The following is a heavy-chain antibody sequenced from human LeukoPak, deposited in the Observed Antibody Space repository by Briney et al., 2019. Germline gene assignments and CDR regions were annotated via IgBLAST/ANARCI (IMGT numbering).Heavy chain of an antibody. V-gene: IGHV4-38-2*01. CDR2: IYHSGST. CDR1: GYSISSGYF. D-gene: IGHD4-23*01. CDR3: ARDYGGHAIFDY. J-gene: IGHJ4*02. Sequence: PSETLSLTCVVSGYSISSGYFWGWIRQPPGKGLEWIATIYHSGSTLYNPSLKSRVTISVDTSKNQFSLKLSSVTAADTAVYYCARDYGGHAIFDYWGQGTLVTVSS.